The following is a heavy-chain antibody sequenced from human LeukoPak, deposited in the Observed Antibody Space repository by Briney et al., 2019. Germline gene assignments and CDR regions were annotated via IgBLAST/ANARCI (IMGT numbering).Heavy chain of an antibody. J-gene: IGHJ5*02. D-gene: IGHD6-13*01. CDR1: GYTFTSYG. V-gene: IGHV1-18*01. CDR3: ARDYSSSWYGWFDP. Sequence: ASVKVSCKASGYTFTSYGISWVRQAPGQGLEWKGWISAYNGNTNYAQKLQGRVTMTTDTSTSTAYMELRSLRSDDTAVYYCARDYSSSWYGWFDPWGQGTLVTVSS. CDR2: ISAYNGNT.